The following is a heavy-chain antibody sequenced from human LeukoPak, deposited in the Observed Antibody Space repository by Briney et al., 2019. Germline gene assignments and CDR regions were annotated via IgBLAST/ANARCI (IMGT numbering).Heavy chain of an antibody. J-gene: IGHJ6*04. CDR3: ARDPPGTTAMVHPDV. Sequence: GASVKVSCKASGGTFSSYAISWVRQAPGQGLEWMGGIIPIFGTANYAQKFQGRVTITADESTSTSYMELSSLRSEDTAVYYCARDPPGTTAMVHPDVWGKGTTVTVSS. D-gene: IGHD3-10*01. V-gene: IGHV1-69*13. CDR1: GGTFSSYA. CDR2: IIPIFGTA.